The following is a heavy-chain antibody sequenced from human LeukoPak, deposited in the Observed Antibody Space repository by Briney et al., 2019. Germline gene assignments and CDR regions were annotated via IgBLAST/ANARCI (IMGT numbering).Heavy chain of an antibody. CDR2: ISSSSSYI. D-gene: IGHD6-19*01. Sequence: PGGSLRLSCAASGFTFSSYSMNWVRQAPGKGLEWVSSISSSSSYIYYADSVKGRFTISRDNAKNSLYLQMNSLRAEDTAVYYCARDGSGIAVAGPLDYWGQGTLVTVSS. J-gene: IGHJ4*02. CDR3: ARDGSGIAVAGPLDY. V-gene: IGHV3-21*01. CDR1: GFTFSSYS.